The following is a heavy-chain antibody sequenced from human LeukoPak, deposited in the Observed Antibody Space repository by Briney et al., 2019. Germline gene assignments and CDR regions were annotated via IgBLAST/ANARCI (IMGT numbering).Heavy chain of an antibody. CDR3: ARDKKGTSCYDY. Sequence: SETLSLTCTVSGGSTSSYYWSWIRQAPGKGLEWIGYIYYSGSTNYNPSLKSRVTISVDTSKNQFSLKLSSVTAADTAVYYCARDKKGTSCYDYWGQGTLVTVSS. CDR2: IYYSGST. V-gene: IGHV4-59*01. CDR1: GGSTSSYY. J-gene: IGHJ4*02. D-gene: IGHD2-2*01.